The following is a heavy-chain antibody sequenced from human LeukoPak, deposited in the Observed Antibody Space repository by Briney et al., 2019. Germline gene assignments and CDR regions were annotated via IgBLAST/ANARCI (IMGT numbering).Heavy chain of an antibody. CDR1: GYIFTSYW. J-gene: IGHJ4*02. Sequence: GASLQISCKGSGYIFTSYWIAWVRQLPGKGLEWMGIMYPGDSDTRYSPSFQGQVTISADKSISTAYLQWSSLKASDTAMYYCARRSSGGKEFDYWGQGTLVTVSS. CDR3: ARRSSGGKEFDY. D-gene: IGHD6-19*01. V-gene: IGHV5-51*01. CDR2: MYPGDSDT.